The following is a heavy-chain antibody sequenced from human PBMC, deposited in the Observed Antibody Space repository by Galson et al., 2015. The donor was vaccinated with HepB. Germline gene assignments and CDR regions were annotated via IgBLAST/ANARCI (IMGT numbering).Heavy chain of an antibody. J-gene: IGHJ5*02. CDR2: IKSKTDGGTK. V-gene: IGHV3-15*07. Sequence: SLRLSCAASGFTFSNAWMNWVRQAPGKGLEWVGRIKSKTDGGTKDHAAPVKGRFTISRDDSKNTLYLQMNSLKNEDTAVYYCTSTTYYYDSSGYWARDWFDPWGQGTLVTVSS. CDR3: TSTTYYYDSSGYWARDWFDP. D-gene: IGHD3-22*01. CDR1: GFTFSNAW.